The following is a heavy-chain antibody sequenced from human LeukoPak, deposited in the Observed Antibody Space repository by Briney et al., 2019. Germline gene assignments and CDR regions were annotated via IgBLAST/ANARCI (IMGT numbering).Heavy chain of an antibody. CDR1: GFSFGSYP. CDR2: ISETGGVT. J-gene: IGHJ4*02. D-gene: IGHD6-6*01. V-gene: IGHV3-23*01. Sequence: GGSLRLSCDVSGFSFGSYPMSWVRQAPGKGLEWVSVISETGGVTHYADSMKGRFTISRDNIKNTLNLQMNSLRAEDTAIYYCARDSSHYLGSSDYWGQGTLVTVSS. CDR3: ARDSSHYLGSSDY.